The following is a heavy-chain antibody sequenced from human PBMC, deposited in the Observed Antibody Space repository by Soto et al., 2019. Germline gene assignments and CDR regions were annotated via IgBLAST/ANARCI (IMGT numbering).Heavy chain of an antibody. J-gene: IGHJ4*02. D-gene: IGHD4-17*01. Sequence: QVQLVESGGGVVQPGRSLRLSCAASGFTFSSYGMHWVRQAPGKGLEWVAVIWYDGSNKYYADSVKGRFTISRDNSKNSLYLQMNSLRAEDTAVYYCARDGPRTSYGDYVRYFDYWGQGTLVTVSS. V-gene: IGHV3-33*01. CDR1: GFTFSSYG. CDR3: ARDGPRTSYGDYVRYFDY. CDR2: IWYDGSNK.